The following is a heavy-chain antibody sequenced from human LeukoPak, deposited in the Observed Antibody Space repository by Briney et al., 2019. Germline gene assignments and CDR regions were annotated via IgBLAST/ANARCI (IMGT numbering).Heavy chain of an antibody. V-gene: IGHV4-34*01. Sequence: SSETLSLTCAVYGGSFSGYYWSWIRQPPGKGLEWIGEINHSGSTNYNPSLKSRVTISVDTSKNQFSLKLSSVTAADTAVYYCARVNPITGTTLSFDYWGQGTLVTVSS. CDR2: INHSGST. CDR3: ARVNPITGTTLSFDY. J-gene: IGHJ4*02. D-gene: IGHD1-7*01. CDR1: GGSFSGYY.